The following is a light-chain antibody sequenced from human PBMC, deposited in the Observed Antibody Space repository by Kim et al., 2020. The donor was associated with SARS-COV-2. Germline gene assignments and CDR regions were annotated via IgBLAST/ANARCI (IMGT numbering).Light chain of an antibody. Sequence: EIVMTQSPATLSVSPGERVTLSCRASQSVSPNLAWYQHRPDQPPRLLIYRASTRASGISARFSGSGSGTEFTLTISSLQSDDSAVYYCQQYEDWPRTFGQGTKVDIK. CDR3: QQYEDWPRT. CDR1: QSVSPN. CDR2: RAS. J-gene: IGKJ1*01. V-gene: IGKV3-15*01.